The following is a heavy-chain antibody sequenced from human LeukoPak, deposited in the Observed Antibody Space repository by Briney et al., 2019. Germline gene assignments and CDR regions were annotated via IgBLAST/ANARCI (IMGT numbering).Heavy chain of an antibody. V-gene: IGHV3-9*01. CDR2: ISWNSGSI. D-gene: IGHD6-19*01. CDR3: AKDISSSGWYYVDY. Sequence: GGSLRLSCAASGFTFDDYAMHWVRQAPGKGLEWVSGISWNSGSIGYADSVKGRFTISRDNAKNSLHLQMNSLRAEDTALYYCAKDISSSGWYYVDYWGQGTLVTVSS. CDR1: GFTFDDYA. J-gene: IGHJ4*02.